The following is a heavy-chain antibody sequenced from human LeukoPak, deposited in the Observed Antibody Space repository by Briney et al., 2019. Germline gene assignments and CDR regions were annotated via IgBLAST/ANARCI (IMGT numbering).Heavy chain of an antibody. V-gene: IGHV3-23*01. Sequence: PGGSLRLSCVGSGFTSIAYALTWARQAPGKGLEWVSGISGGGVTTYYADSVKGRFTISRDNSKNTLYLQMNSLRADDTAVYYCARRGTGHGMDVWGQGTTVIVSS. CDR1: GFTSIAYA. D-gene: IGHD1-1*01. CDR2: ISGGGVTT. CDR3: ARRGTGHGMDV. J-gene: IGHJ6*02.